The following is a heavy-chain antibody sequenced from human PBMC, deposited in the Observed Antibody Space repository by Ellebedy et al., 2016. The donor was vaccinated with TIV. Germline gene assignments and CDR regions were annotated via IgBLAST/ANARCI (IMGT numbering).Heavy chain of an antibody. CDR1: GGSISSGGGYS. D-gene: IGHD1-14*01. V-gene: IGHV4-30-2*01. CDR2: IYPSGST. Sequence: MPSETLSLTCDVSGGSISSGGGYSWSWIRQPPGKGLEWIGYIYPSGSTYYSPSVKSRVAISVDRSKKQFSLKLTSVTAADTAVYYCARLYKWFDPWGQGTLVTVSS. J-gene: IGHJ5*02. CDR3: ARLYKWFDP.